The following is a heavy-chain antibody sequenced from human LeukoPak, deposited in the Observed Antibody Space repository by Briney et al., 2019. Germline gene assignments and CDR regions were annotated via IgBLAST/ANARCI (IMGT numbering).Heavy chain of an antibody. J-gene: IGHJ5*02. CDR3: ATSPVTTWWFDP. CDR2: INPSGGST. CDR1: GYTFTSYY. V-gene: IGHV1-46*01. Sequence: ASVKVSCKASGYTFTSYYMHWVRQAPGQGLEWMGIINPSGGSTSYAQKFQGRVTMTRDTSTSTVYMELSSLRSEDTAVYYCATSPVTTWWFDPWGQGTLVTVSS. D-gene: IGHD4-17*01.